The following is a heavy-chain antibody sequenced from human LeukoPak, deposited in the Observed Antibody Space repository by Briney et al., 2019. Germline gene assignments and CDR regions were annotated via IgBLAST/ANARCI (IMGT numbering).Heavy chain of an antibody. J-gene: IGHJ4*02. Sequence: PGGSLRLSCAASGFTFSSYSMNWVRQAPGKGLESVSSISSSSSYIYYADSVKGRFTISRDNAKNSLYLQMNSLRAEDTAVYYCARADYYDSSGYLGDYWGQGTLVTVSS. CDR1: GFTFSSYS. D-gene: IGHD3-22*01. CDR2: ISSSSSYI. CDR3: ARADYYDSSGYLGDY. V-gene: IGHV3-21*01.